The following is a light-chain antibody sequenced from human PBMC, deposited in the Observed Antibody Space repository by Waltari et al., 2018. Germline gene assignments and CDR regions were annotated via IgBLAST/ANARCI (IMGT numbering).Light chain of an antibody. Sequence: EIVMTQSPATLPVSPGERVTLSCRASQSVSSNLAWYQQKPGQAPRLLIYDSSTRATGTAARFSSSGSGTEFTLTITGLQSEDFALYYCQQYNNWPPLTFGGGTKVEIK. V-gene: IGKV3-15*01. CDR1: QSVSSN. CDR3: QQYNNWPPLT. CDR2: DSS. J-gene: IGKJ4*01.